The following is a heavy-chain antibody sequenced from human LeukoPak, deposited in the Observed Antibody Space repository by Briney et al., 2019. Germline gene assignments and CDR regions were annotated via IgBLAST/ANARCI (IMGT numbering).Heavy chain of an antibody. CDR1: GGSFSGYY. V-gene: IGHV4-34*01. Sequence: SETLSLTCAVYGGSFSGYYWSWIRQPPGKGLEWIGEINHSGSTNYNPSLKSRVTISVDMSKNQFSLKLSSVTAADTAVYYCARGGGNCSGGSCPGPFDYWGQGTLVTVSS. CDR2: INHSGST. D-gene: IGHD2-15*01. CDR3: ARGGGNCSGGSCPGPFDY. J-gene: IGHJ4*02.